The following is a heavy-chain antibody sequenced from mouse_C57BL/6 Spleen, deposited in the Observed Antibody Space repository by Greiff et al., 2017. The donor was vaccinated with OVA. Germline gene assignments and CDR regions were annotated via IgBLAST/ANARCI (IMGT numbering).Heavy chain of an antibody. Sequence: EVMLVESGGGLVQPKGSLKLSCAASGFTFNTYAMHWVRQAPGKGLECVARIRSKSRNYATYYADSVKDRFTISRDDSQSMLYLQMNNLKTEDTAMYYCVRWTYGSEMDYWGQGTSVTVSS. CDR3: VRWTYGSEMDY. J-gene: IGHJ4*01. D-gene: IGHD1-1*01. V-gene: IGHV10-3*01. CDR2: IRSKSRNYAT. CDR1: GFTFNTYA.